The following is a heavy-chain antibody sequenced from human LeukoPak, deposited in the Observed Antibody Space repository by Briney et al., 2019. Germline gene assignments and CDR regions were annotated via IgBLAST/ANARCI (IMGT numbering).Heavy chain of an antibody. CDR1: GYSFTSYW. Sequence: GESLKISCMGSGYSFTSYWIGWVRQMPGKGLEWMGIIYPGDSDTRYSPSFQGQVTISADKSISTAYLQWSSLKASDTAMYYCATSPVITPDYFDYWGQGTLVTVSS. CDR2: IYPGDSDT. V-gene: IGHV5-51*01. D-gene: IGHD3-10*01. J-gene: IGHJ4*02. CDR3: ATSPVITPDYFDY.